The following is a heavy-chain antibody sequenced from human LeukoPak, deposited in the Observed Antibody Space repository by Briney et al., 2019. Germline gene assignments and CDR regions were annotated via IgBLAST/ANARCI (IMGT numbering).Heavy chain of an antibody. CDR2: ISSGGSTI. J-gene: IGHJ4*02. CDR1: GFTFGRSW. V-gene: IGHV3-48*02. CDR3: ARDETGVGSGGIDF. D-gene: IGHD2-8*02. Sequence: GGSLRLSCAASGFTFGRSWMNWVRQTPGKGLAWVAYISSGGSTIYYADSVRGRFTISRDSARNSLYLQMNSLGDEDTAVYYCARDETGVGSGGIDFWGQGTLVTVSS.